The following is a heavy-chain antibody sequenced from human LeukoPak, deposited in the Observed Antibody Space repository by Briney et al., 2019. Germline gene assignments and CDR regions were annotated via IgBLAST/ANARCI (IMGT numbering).Heavy chain of an antibody. D-gene: IGHD6-25*01. J-gene: IGHJ4*02. CDR2: ISWNSGSI. Sequence: GGSLRLSCAASGFTFYDYAMHWVRHAPGKGLEWVSGISWNSGSIVYADSVKGRFTISRDNAKNSLYLQMNSLRAEDMALYYCAKGAATKTPYYFDYWGQGTLVTVSS. CDR1: GFTFYDYA. V-gene: IGHV3-9*03. CDR3: AKGAATKTPYYFDY.